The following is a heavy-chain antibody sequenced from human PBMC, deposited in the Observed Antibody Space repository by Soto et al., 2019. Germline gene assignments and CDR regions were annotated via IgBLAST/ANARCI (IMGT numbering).Heavy chain of an antibody. CDR1: GGSFSGYY. V-gene: IGHV4-34*01. CDR3: ARRRVYSNYFDY. Sequence: ETLSLTCAVYGGSFSGYYWSWIRQPPGKGLEWIGEINRSGSTNYNPSLKSRVTISVDASKNQFSLKLSSVTAADTAVYYCARRRVYSNYFDYWGQGTLVTVSS. CDR2: INRSGST. D-gene: IGHD4-4*01. J-gene: IGHJ4*02.